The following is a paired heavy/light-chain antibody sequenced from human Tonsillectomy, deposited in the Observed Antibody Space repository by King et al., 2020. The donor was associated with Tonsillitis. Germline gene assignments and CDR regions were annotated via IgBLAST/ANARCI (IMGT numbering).Light chain of an antibody. CDR2: WAS. CDR3: QQYYSSPLT. V-gene: IGKV4-1*01. Sequence: DIVMTQSPESLAVSLGERATITCKSSQSVLVSPYNKNYLAWYQQKPGQPPKVLFYWASTRESGVPERFIGGGSGTDFTLTISSLQAEDVAVYYCQQYYSSPLTFGGGTKVEIK. J-gene: IGKJ4*01. CDR1: QSVLVSPYNKNY.
Heavy chain of an antibody. D-gene: IGHD6-19*01. CDR2: ISGSGGDT. CDR3: AKGKYQWPRNWFDP. V-gene: IGHV3-23*01. Sequence: EVQLLESGGGLVQPGGSLRLSCAASGFTFSSYGMNWVRQAPGKGLEWVSLISGSGGDTYYADSVKGRFTISRDNSNDTLYLQMNSLRVEDTAIYYCAKGKYQWPRNWFDPWGQGTLVTVAS. J-gene: IGHJ5*02. CDR1: GFTFSSYG.